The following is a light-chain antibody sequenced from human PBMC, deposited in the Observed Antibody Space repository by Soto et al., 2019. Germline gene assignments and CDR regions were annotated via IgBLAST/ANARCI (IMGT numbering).Light chain of an antibody. J-gene: IGKJ5*01. CDR3: QQYENLPT. V-gene: IGKV1-33*01. Sequence: DIQMTQSPSSLSASVGDRVTVTCLASQNINNYLNWYQQKPGRAPKLLIYDASNLEAGVPSRFRGSGSGTDFTFTISRLQPEDIATYYCQQYENLPTFGQGTRLEI. CDR1: QNINNY. CDR2: DAS.